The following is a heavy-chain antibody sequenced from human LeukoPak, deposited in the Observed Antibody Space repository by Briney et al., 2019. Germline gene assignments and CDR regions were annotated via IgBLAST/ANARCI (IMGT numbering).Heavy chain of an antibody. J-gene: IGHJ4*02. CDR3: ARGKEPYYFDY. CDR2: IKQDGSEK. V-gene: IGHV3-7*01. Sequence: GGSLRLSCAASGFTFSSYEMNWVRQAPGKGLEWVANIKQDGSEKYYVDSVKGRFTISRDNAKNSLYLQMNSLRAEDTAVYYCARGKEPYYFDYWGQGTLVTVSS. D-gene: IGHD1-26*01. CDR1: GFTFSSYE.